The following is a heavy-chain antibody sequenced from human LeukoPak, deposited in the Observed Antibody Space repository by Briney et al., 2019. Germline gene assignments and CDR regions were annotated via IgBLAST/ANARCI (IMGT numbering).Heavy chain of an antibody. CDR3: TTTPYYYGSGSHAR. D-gene: IGHD3-10*01. J-gene: IGHJ4*02. CDR1: GFTFSNAW. Sequence: GGSLRLSCAASGFTFSNAWMSWVRQAPGKGLEWVGRIKSKTDGGTTDYAAPVKGRFTISRDDSKTTLYLQMNSLKTEDTAVYYCTTTPYYYGSGSHARWGQGTLVTVSS. V-gene: IGHV3-15*01. CDR2: IKSKTDGGTT.